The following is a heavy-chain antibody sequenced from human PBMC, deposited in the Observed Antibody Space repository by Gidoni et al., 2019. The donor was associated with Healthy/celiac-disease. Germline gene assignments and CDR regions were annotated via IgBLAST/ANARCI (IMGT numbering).Heavy chain of an antibody. V-gene: IGHV4-4*07. CDR1: GGSIRSYY. CDR3: AREVSEYQLLHNWFDP. Sequence: QVQLQESGPGLVKPSETLSLTCTVSGGSIRSYYWSWIRQPAGKGLEWIGRIYTSGSTNYNPSLKSRVTMSVDTSKNQFSLKLSSVTAADTAVYYCAREVSEYQLLHNWFDPWGQGTLVTVSS. D-gene: IGHD2-2*01. CDR2: IYTSGST. J-gene: IGHJ5*02.